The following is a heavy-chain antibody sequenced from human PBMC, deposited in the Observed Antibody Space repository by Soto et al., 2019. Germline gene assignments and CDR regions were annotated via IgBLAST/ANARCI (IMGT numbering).Heavy chain of an antibody. J-gene: IGHJ4*02. CDR1: GGSISSYY. CDR2: IYYSGST. D-gene: IGHD5-12*01. CDR3: ARDEDRGYSYYDY. Sequence: SETLSLTCTVSGGSISSYYWSWIRQPPGKGLEWIGYIYYSGSTNYNPSLKSRVTISVDTSKNQFSLKLRSVTAADTAVYYCARDEDRGYSYYDYWGKGTPVTVFS. V-gene: IGHV4-59*01.